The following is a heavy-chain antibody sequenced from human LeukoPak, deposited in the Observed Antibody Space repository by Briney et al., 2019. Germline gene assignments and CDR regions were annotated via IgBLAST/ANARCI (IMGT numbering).Heavy chain of an antibody. V-gene: IGHV4-4*02. CDR2: IHHSGSSGST. Sequence: SGTLSLTCAVSGDSISSSIWWSWVRQPPGKGLEWIGEIHHSGSSGSTNYNPSLRSRATVSVDKSTNQFSLRLSSVTAADTAVYYCARVPPVETATTFFDFWGQGTLVTVSS. J-gene: IGHJ4*02. CDR1: GDSISSSIW. D-gene: IGHD5-24*01. CDR3: ARVPPVETATTFFDF.